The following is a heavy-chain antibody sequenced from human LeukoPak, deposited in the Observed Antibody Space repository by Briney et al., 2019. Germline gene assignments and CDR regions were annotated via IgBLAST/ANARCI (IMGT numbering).Heavy chain of an antibody. CDR1: GASISSSY. CDR2: IYYSGNT. Sequence: SETLSLTWTVSGASISSSYWSWIRLPPGKGLEWIGYIYYSGNTNYNPSLKRRVTISIDTSENHFSLRLSSVTAADTAVYYCVRDRGEFSYSHDYWGQGTLVTVSS. V-gene: IGHV4-59*12. CDR3: VRDRGEFSYSHDY. D-gene: IGHD1-26*01. J-gene: IGHJ4*02.